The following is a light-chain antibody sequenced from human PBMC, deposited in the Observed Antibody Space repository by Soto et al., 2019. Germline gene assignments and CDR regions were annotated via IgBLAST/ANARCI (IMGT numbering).Light chain of an antibody. CDR1: QTVGTN. CDR2: GAS. J-gene: IGKJ1*01. V-gene: IGKV3-15*01. CDR3: QQYNNWPQT. Sequence: EIVLTQSPGTLSLSPGERVTLSYRGSQTVGTNLAWYQQKPGQAPRLLISGASAGATGLPGRFSGSGSGTEFTLTISSLQSEDFAVYYCQQYNNWPQTFGQGTKVDIK.